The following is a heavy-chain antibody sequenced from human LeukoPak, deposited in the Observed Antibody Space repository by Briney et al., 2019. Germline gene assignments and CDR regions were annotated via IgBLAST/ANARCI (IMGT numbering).Heavy chain of an antibody. J-gene: IGHJ4*02. V-gene: IGHV3-48*03. Sequence: GGSLRLSCAASGFTFSSYEMNWVRQAPGKGLEWVSYISSSGSIIYYADSVKGRFTNSRDNAKNSLYLQMNSLRAGDTAVYYCARDAYYSDTVFDYWGQGTLVTVSS. CDR3: ARDAYYSDTVFDY. CDR1: GFTFSSYE. CDR2: ISSSGSII. D-gene: IGHD3-22*01.